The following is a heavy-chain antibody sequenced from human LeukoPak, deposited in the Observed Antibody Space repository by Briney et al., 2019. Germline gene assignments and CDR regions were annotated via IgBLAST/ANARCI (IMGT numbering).Heavy chain of an antibody. J-gene: IGHJ4*02. CDR2: IKQDGSGK. CDR3: ARAPGRGYSGYPREFDY. V-gene: IGHV3-7*01. D-gene: IGHD5-12*01. CDR1: GFTFSSYW. Sequence: GGSLRLSCAASGFTFSSYWMSWVRQAPGKGLEWVANIKQDGSGKYYVDSVKGRFTISRDNAKNSLYLQMNSLRAEDTAVYYCARAPGRGYSGYPREFDYWGQGTLVTVSS.